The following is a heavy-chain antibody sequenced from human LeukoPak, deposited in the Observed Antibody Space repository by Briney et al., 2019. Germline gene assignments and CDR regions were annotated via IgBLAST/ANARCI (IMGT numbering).Heavy chain of an antibody. V-gene: IGHV4-4*07. CDR1: GGSISSYY. J-gene: IGHJ4*02. Sequence: SETLSLTCTVSGGSISSYYWSWIRQPAGKGLEWIGRIYTSGSTNYNPSLKSRVTMSVDTSKNQFSLKLSSVTAADTAVYSCAGFTFFRGVITFDYWGQGTLVTVSS. CDR3: AGFTFFRGVITFDY. D-gene: IGHD3-10*01. CDR2: IYTSGST.